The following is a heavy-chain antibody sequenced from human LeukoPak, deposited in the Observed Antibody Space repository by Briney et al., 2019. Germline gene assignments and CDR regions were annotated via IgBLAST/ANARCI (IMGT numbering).Heavy chain of an antibody. V-gene: IGHV4-4*07. CDR1: GGSISSYY. J-gene: IGHJ6*02. D-gene: IGHD3-22*01. CDR3: ARLAYYYDSSGSQYYYYGMDV. CDR2: IYTSGST. Sequence: SETLSLTCTVSGGSISSYYWSWIRQPAGKGLEWIGRIYTSGSTNYNPSLKSRVTMSVDTSKNQFSLKLSSVTAADTAVYYCARLAYYYDSSGSQYYYYGMDVWGQGTTVTVSS.